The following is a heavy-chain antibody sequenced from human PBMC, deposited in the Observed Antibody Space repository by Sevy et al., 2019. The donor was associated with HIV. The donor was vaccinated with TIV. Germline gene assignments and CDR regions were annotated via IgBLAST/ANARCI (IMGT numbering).Heavy chain of an antibody. CDR2: IKEDGSGR. J-gene: IGHJ4*02. V-gene: IGHV3-7*01. CDR1: GFTFGSYW. D-gene: IGHD6-6*01. CDR3: ARLYSSSSGRGLDN. Sequence: GGSLRLSCAASGFTFGSYWMTWVRQAPGKGLEWVANIKEDGSGRFYVDSVRGRFTVSRDNAKKTLYLQMNNLRGEDTVVYSCARLYSSSSGRGLDNWGQGALVTVSS.